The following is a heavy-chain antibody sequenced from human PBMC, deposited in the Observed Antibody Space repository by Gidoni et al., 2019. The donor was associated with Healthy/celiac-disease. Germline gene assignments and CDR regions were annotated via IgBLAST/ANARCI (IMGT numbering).Heavy chain of an antibody. CDR1: GFTFSSYS. D-gene: IGHD3-16*01. CDR3: ASSGGRLELNWFDP. J-gene: IGHJ5*02. Sequence: EVQLVESVGGLVKPGGSLRLSCAASGFTFSSYSMNWVRQAPGKGLEWVSSISSSSSYIYYADSVKGRFTISRDNAKNSLYLQMNSLRAEDTAVYYCASSGGRLELNWFDPWGQGTLVTVSS. V-gene: IGHV3-21*01. CDR2: ISSSSSYI.